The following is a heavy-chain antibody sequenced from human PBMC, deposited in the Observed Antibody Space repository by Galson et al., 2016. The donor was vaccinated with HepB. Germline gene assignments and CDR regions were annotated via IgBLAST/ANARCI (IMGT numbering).Heavy chain of an antibody. V-gene: IGHV3-33*01. D-gene: IGHD4-23*01. Sequence: SLRLSCAASGFTFSAYGMHWVRQAPGKRLEWVATIWYDVIKRYHADSVKGRFTISRDNSKNTLYLQMNSLRAEDTAVYYCAREGMTTVAMLDHWGQGTLGTVAS. J-gene: IGHJ4*02. CDR1: GFTFSAYG. CDR2: IWYDVIKR. CDR3: AREGMTTVAMLDH.